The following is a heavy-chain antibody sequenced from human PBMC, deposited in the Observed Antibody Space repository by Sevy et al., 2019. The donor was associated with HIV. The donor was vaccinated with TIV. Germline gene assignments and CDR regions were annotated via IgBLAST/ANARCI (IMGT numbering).Heavy chain of an antibody. CDR2: IYSDGTT. D-gene: IGHD5-18*01. CDR3: ARGKSGYGYGLNY. V-gene: IGHV3-66*01. CDR1: GFTVSSNY. Sequence: GGSLRLSCAASGFTVSSNYMTWVRQAPGKGLEGVSVIYSDGTTYHADSVKVRFTISRDNSKNTLYLQMNSLRAEDTAVYYCARGKSGYGYGLNYWGQGTLVTVSS. J-gene: IGHJ4*02.